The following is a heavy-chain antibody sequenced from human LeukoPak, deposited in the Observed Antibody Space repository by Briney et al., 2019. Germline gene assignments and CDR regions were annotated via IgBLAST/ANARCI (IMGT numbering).Heavy chain of an antibody. V-gene: IGHV1-2*02. Sequence: ASVKVSCKASGYTFTGYYLQWVRQAPGQGLEWMGWINPSNGRTNYAQKFQGRVSMTRATSISSAYLELRSLSSDDTTVYYCARSLPHNYGSLASDYMDVWGKGTTVTVSS. CDR3: ARSLPHNYGSLASDYMDV. CDR1: GYTFTGYY. J-gene: IGHJ6*03. D-gene: IGHD5-24*01. CDR2: INPSNGRT.